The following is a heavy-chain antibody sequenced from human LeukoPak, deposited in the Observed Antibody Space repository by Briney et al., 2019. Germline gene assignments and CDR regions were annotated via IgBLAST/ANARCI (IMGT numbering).Heavy chain of an antibody. CDR2: INHSGST. Sequence: KSSETLSLTCAVYGGSFSGYYWSWIRQPPGKGLEWIGEINHSGSTNYNPSLKSRVTISVDTSKNQFSLKLSSVTAADTAVYYCARVRTRTTPLGRVFDYWGQGTLVTVSS. CDR3: ARVRTRTTPLGRVFDY. CDR1: GGSFSGYY. J-gene: IGHJ4*02. D-gene: IGHD1-1*01. V-gene: IGHV4-34*01.